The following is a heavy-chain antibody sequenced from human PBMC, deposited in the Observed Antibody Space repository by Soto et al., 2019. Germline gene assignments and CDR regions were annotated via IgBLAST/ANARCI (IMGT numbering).Heavy chain of an antibody. D-gene: IGHD3-22*01. V-gene: IGHV1-18*01. Sequence: QVQLVQSGAEVKKPGASVRVSCKASGYTFTSYGISWVRQAPGQGLEWMGWISAYNGNTNYAQKLQGRVTMTTDTSTSTAYMELRSLRSDDTAVYYCARDDQDYYDSSGYLYGMDVWGQGTTVTVSS. CDR1: GYTFTSYG. CDR3: ARDDQDYYDSSGYLYGMDV. CDR2: ISAYNGNT. J-gene: IGHJ6*02.